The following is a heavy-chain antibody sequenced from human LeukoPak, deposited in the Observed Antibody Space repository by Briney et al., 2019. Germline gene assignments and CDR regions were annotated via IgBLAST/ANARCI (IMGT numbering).Heavy chain of an antibody. CDR3: ARGLGTYDSSELTWPMISF. V-gene: IGHV1-8*01. CDR2: MNPDSGDT. CDR1: GYTFTNYE. D-gene: IGHD3-22*01. J-gene: IGHJ4*02. Sequence: ASVKVSCKASGYTFTNYEINWVRQATGQGLEWMGWMNPDSGDTAYAQKFQGRITMTRSTSISTAYMEMNSLRPEDTAVYYCARGLGTYDSSELTWPMISFWGQGTLVTVSS.